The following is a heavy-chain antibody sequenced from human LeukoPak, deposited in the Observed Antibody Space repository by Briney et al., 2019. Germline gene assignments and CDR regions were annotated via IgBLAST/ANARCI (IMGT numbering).Heavy chain of an antibody. J-gene: IGHJ4*02. CDR2: IYYSGST. CDR1: GGSISSGGYY. V-gene: IGHV4-31*03. CDR3: AREISGLGYCSGGSCYVNQLDY. Sequence: SETLSLTCTVSGGSISSGGYYWSWTRQHPGKGLEWIGYIYYSGSTYYNPSLKSRVTISVDTSKNQFSLKLSSVTAADTAVYYCAREISGLGYCSGGSCYVNQLDYWGQGTLVTVSS. D-gene: IGHD2-15*01.